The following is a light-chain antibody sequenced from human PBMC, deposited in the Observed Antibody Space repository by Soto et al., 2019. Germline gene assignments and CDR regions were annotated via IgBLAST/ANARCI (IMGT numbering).Light chain of an antibody. V-gene: IGKV3-20*01. Sequence: EIVLTQSPATLSLSPGERATLSCRASQSVSSSYLAWYQQKPGQAPRLLIYGASSRATGIPDRFSGSGSGTDFPLTISRLEPEDFAVYYCQQYGSSPKYTFGQGTKLEI. CDR2: GAS. CDR1: QSVSSSY. CDR3: QQYGSSPKYT. J-gene: IGKJ2*01.